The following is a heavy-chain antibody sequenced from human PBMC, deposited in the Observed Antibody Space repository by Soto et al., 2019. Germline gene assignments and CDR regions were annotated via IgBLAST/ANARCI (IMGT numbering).Heavy chain of an antibody. CDR1: GYTFTGYY. V-gene: IGHV1-2*04. Sequence: ASVKVSCKASGYTFTGYYMHWVRQAPGQGLEWMGWINPNSGGTNYAQKFQGWVTMTRDTSISTAYMELSRLRSDDTAVYYCARASVWGAMVFYYFDYWGQGTLVTVSS. D-gene: IGHD5-18*01. J-gene: IGHJ4*02. CDR3: ARASVWGAMVFYYFDY. CDR2: INPNSGGT.